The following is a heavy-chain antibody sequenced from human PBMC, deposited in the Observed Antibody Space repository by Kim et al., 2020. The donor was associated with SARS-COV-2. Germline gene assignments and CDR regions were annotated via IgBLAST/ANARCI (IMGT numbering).Heavy chain of an antibody. V-gene: IGHV4-30-2*04. CDR3: ARKSTVTLGWFDP. J-gene: IGHJ5*02. Sequence: YNPSLKGRVTISVDSSKNHFSGNLSSVTAADTAVYFCARKSTVTLGWFDPWGQGTLVTVSS. D-gene: IGHD4-17*01.